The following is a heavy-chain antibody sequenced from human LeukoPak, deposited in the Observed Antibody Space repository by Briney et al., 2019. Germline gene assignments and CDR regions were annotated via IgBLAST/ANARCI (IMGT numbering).Heavy chain of an antibody. D-gene: IGHD2-2*01. V-gene: IGHV4-39*01. J-gene: IGHJ5*02. CDR2: IYHSGNT. CDR3: ATAKYCSSTSCNAFDWFDP. Sequence: PAETLSLTCTVSGGSISSSYYYWGWIRQPPGKGLEWIGSIYHSGNTYYDPSLKSRVTISVDTSTNQFSLKVNSVTAADTAVYYCATAKYCSSTSCNAFDWFDPWGQGTLVAVSS. CDR1: GGSISSSYYY.